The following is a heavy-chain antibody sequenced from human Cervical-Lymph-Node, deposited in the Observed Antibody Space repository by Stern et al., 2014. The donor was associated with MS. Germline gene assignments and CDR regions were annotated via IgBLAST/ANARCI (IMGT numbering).Heavy chain of an antibody. CDR2: ISGSSGSI. CDR1: GFTFSSYS. Sequence: EVQLVESGGGLVRPGGSRRLSCAASGFTFSSYSMNWVRQAPGKGLAWVASISGSSGSIYYADSVKGRFTISRDNAKNSLYLQMNSLRAEDTAVYFCARDNSAWYCLDYWGQGTLVSVSS. J-gene: IGHJ4*02. D-gene: IGHD6-19*01. V-gene: IGHV3-21*06. CDR3: ARDNSAWYCLDY.